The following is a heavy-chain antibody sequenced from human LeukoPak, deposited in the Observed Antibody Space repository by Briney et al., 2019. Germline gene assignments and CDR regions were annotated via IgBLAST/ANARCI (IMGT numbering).Heavy chain of an antibody. J-gene: IGHJ4*02. CDR3: ARDSRGYYDSSGYFDH. CDR2: IYYSGTT. Sequence: SETLSLTCTVSGDSLSSDSYYWSWLRHPPGKGLEWIGYIYYSGTTKQNPSLKSRVTLSVDTSKNQLYLKLTSVTAADTAVYYCARDSRGYYDSSGYFDHWGQGTLVTVSS. CDR1: GDSLSSDSYY. V-gene: IGHV4-61*01. D-gene: IGHD3-22*01.